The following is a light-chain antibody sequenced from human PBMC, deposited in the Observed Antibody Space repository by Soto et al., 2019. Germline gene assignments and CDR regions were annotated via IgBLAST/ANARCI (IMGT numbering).Light chain of an antibody. CDR1: QSVSSSS. V-gene: IGKV3-20*01. CDR3: QHYGTSMWT. J-gene: IGKJ1*01. Sequence: EIVLTQSPGTLPLSPGEIATLSCRASQSVSSSSLSWYQQKPGQAPRLLIYDTSSRAPDIPDRFSGSGSGTDFSLTISRLEPEDFTVYYCQHYGTSMWTFGEGTTVEIK. CDR2: DTS.